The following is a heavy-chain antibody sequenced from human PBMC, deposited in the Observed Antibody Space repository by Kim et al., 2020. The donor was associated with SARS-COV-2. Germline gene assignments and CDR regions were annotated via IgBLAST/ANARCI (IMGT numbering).Heavy chain of an antibody. D-gene: IGHD6-19*01. J-gene: IGHJ4*02. V-gene: IGHV3-23*01. CDR3: AKGAGAPFFFDY. Sequence: YDDDSVKGRFTISRDNAKNTLVLQMNNLRAEDTAVYYCAKGAGAPFFFDYWGQGTLVTVSS.